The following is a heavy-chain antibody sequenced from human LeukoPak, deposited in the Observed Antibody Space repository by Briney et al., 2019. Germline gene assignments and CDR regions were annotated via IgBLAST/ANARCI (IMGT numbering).Heavy chain of an antibody. CDR3: ARVGGFTYYCDSSGSLAYYYYGMDV. V-gene: IGHV4-59*01. Sequence: KTSETLSLTCTVSGGSISSYYWSWIRQPPGKGLEWIGYIYYSGSTNYNPSLKSRVTISVDTSKNQFSLKLSSVTAADTAVYYCARVGGFTYYCDSSGSLAYYYYGMDVWGQGTTVTVSS. CDR1: GGSISSYY. CDR2: IYYSGST. J-gene: IGHJ6*02. D-gene: IGHD3-22*01.